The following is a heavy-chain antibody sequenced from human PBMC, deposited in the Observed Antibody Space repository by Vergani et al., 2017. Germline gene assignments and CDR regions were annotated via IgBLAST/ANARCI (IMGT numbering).Heavy chain of an antibody. J-gene: IGHJ3*02. Sequence: QVQLVQSGAEVKKPGASVKVSCKASGYTFTGYYMHWVRQAPGQGLEWMGWINPNSGGTNYAQKFQGRVTMTRDTSISTAYMELRRLRSDDTAVYYCARGMGTAITRDDAFDIWGQGTMVTVSS. CDR2: INPNSGGT. V-gene: IGHV1-2*02. D-gene: IGHD2-21*02. CDR1: GYTFTGYY. CDR3: ARGMGTAITRDDAFDI.